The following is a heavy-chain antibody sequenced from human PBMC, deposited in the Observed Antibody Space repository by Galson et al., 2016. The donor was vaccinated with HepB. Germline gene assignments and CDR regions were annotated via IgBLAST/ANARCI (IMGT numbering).Heavy chain of an antibody. D-gene: IGHD6-13*01. CDR1: GFTFSSYW. CDR3: ARVGIGSSWYFDY. J-gene: IGHJ4*02. Sequence: SLRLSCAVSGFTFSSYWMSWVRQGPGKGLEWVAIIKQGGSEKYYVDSVKGRFTISRDNAKKSLYLQMNSLRAEDTAVYYCARVGIGSSWYFDYWGQGTLVTVSS. V-gene: IGHV3-7*01. CDR2: IKQGGSEK.